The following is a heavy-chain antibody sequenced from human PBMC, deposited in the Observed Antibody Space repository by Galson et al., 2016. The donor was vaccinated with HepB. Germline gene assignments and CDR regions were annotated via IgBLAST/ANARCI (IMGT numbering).Heavy chain of an antibody. V-gene: IGHV3-33*01. CDR1: GFAFSSHG. D-gene: IGHD6-19*01. CDR2: IWSDGSNK. Sequence: SLRLSCAASGFAFSSHGLYWVRQAPGKGLEWVSVIWSDGSNKYYADSVKGRFTISRDNSKNTLYLQMNSLRAEDTAVYYCAREGHYSAWFVIDYWGREPWSPSPQ. J-gene: IGHJ4*02. CDR3: AREGHYSAWFVIDY.